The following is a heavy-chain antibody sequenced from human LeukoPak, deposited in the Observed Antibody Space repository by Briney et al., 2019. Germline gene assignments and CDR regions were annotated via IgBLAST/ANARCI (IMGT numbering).Heavy chain of an antibody. CDR3: ARVGYCSSTSCYPPFDY. Sequence: ASLKVSCKASGYTFTSYGISWVRQAPGQGLEWMGWISAYNGNTNYAQKLQGRVTMTTDTSTSTAYMELRSLRSDDTAVYYCARVGYCSSTSCYPPFDYWGQGTLVTVSS. V-gene: IGHV1-18*01. J-gene: IGHJ4*02. CDR1: GYTFTSYG. D-gene: IGHD2-2*01. CDR2: ISAYNGNT.